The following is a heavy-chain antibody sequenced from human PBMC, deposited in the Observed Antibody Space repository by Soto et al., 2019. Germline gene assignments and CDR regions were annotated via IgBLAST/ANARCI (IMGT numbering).Heavy chain of an antibody. CDR1: GYSFTSYW. J-gene: IGHJ6*02. CDR2: IYPGDPDT. CDR3: ARRGRLGARYYSYGMEV. D-gene: IGHD3-10*01. V-gene: IGHV5-51*01. Sequence: GESLKISCKGSGYSFTSYWIGWVGQMPGKGLEWMGIIYPGDPDTRYSPSFQGQVTISADKSTRTAYLQWSSLKASDTAMYYCARRGRLGARYYSYGMEVWGEGTTVPVSS.